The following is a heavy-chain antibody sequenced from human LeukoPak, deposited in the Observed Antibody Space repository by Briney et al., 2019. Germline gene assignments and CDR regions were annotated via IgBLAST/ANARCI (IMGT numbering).Heavy chain of an antibody. D-gene: IGHD2-2*01. CDR2: ISWNSGGI. Sequence: PGGSLRLSCAASGFTFDDYAMHWVRQAPGKGLEWVSGISWNSGGIGYADSVRGRFTISRDNAKNSLYLQMNSLRAEDMALYYCAKASSNDAFDIWGQGTMVTVSS. CDR1: GFTFDDYA. V-gene: IGHV3-9*03. J-gene: IGHJ3*02. CDR3: AKASSNDAFDI.